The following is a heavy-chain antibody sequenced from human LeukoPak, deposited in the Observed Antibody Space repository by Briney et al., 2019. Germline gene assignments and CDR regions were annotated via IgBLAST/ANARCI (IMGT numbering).Heavy chain of an antibody. Sequence: PGGSLRLSCAASGFSVSNTYMSWVRQAPGKGLEWVSSISSSSAYIYYSDSLKGRFTISRDNAKNSLYLQMNSLRAEDTAVYYCARSGSGIREGYFDYWGQGTLVTVSS. CDR3: ARSGSGIREGYFDY. V-gene: IGHV3-21*01. CDR1: GFSVSNTY. CDR2: ISSSSAYI. J-gene: IGHJ4*02. D-gene: IGHD3-10*01.